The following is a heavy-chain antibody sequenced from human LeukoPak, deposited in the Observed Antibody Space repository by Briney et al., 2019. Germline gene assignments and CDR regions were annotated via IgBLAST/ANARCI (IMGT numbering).Heavy chain of an antibody. V-gene: IGHV4-59*01. CDR2: IYYSGST. J-gene: IGHJ6*03. CDR3: ARGLGYYYYMDV. CDR1: GGSISSYY. Sequence: SETLSLTCTASGGSISSYYWSWIRQPPGKGLEWIGYIYYSGSTNYNPSLKSRVTISVDTSKNQFSLKLSSVTAADTAVYYCARGLGYYYYMDVWGKGTTVTVTS.